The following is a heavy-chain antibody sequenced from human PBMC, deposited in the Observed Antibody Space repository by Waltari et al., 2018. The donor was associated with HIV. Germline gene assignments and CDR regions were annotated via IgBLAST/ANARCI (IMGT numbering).Heavy chain of an antibody. D-gene: IGHD3-3*01. Sequence: QVQLQESGPGLVKPSQTLSLTCTVSGGSISSGGYYWSWIRQHPGKGLEWIGYIYYSGSTYYNPSLKSRVTISVDTSKNQFSLKLSAVTAADTAVYYCARDHATIFGGGGRDYGMDVWGQGTTVTVSS. J-gene: IGHJ6*02. CDR2: IYYSGST. CDR1: GGSISSGGYY. CDR3: ARDHATIFGGGGRDYGMDV. V-gene: IGHV4-31*03.